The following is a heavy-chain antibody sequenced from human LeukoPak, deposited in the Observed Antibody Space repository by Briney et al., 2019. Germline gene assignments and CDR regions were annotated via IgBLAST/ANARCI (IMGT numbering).Heavy chain of an antibody. Sequence: AGGSLRLSCAASGFTFTTYAMTWVRPAPGKGLEWVSSIGAGGAATFYSDSVKGRFTISRDNSMNTLYLQMNSLGADDTAVYYCGRPTKFWLIQGDGVDVWGQGTTVTVSS. CDR3: GRPTKFWLIQGDGVDV. CDR2: IGAGGAAT. CDR1: GFTFTTYA. D-gene: IGHD6-19*01. V-gene: IGHV3-23*01. J-gene: IGHJ6*02.